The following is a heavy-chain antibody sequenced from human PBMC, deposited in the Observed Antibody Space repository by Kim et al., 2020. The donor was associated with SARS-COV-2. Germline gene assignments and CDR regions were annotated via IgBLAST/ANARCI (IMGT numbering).Heavy chain of an antibody. D-gene: IGHD1-26*01. V-gene: IGHV3-53*01. CDR1: GFSVSSNH. Sequence: GGSLRLSCAASGFSVSSNHMSWVRQAPGKGLEWVSVIYSGGSTYYADSVKGRFIISRDNSKNTVNFQMNSLRDEETAVYYCARETSGSYASYYYGLDVWG. J-gene: IGHJ6*01. CDR3: ARETSGSYASYYYGLDV. CDR2: IYSGGST.